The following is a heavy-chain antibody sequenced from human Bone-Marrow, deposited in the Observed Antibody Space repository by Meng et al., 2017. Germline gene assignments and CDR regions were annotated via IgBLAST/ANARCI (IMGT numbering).Heavy chain of an antibody. J-gene: IGHJ4*02. CDR3: ASWIYSCGWQ. D-gene: IGHD6-19*01. CDR2: IYHGGDT. Sequence: QGQLQESGPGLVKPSWTLSLTCVVSGGSISSIDWWSWVRQPPGKGLEWIGEIYHGGDTNYNPSLKSRVTIAIDKSKNQFSLKLSSVTAADTAVYYCASWIYSCGWQWGQGALVTVSS. CDR1: GGSISSIDW. V-gene: IGHV4/OR15-8*02.